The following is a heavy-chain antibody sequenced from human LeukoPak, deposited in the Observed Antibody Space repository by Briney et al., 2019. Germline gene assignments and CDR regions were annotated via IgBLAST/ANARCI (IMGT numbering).Heavy chain of an antibody. CDR3: TTYPYSRSDFCY. CDR1: GFTFSNAW. Sequence: GGSLRLSCAASGFTFSNAWMSWVRQAPGKGLEWVGRIKSKTDGGTKDYAAPVKGKFTISIDNSKNTLYLQMSSLKTEDAAVYYWTTYPYSRSDFCYCGQGTLVTVSS. V-gene: IGHV3-15*01. J-gene: IGHJ4*02. D-gene: IGHD6-13*01. CDR2: IKSKTDGGTK.